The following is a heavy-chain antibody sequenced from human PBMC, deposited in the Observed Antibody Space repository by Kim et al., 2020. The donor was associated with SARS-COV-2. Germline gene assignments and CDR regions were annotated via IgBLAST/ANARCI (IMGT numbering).Heavy chain of an antibody. CDR3: ARTHCSSTSCYTFDY. V-gene: IGHV3-11*01. J-gene: IGHJ4*02. D-gene: IGHD2-2*02. Sequence: DSVNGRFTISRDNAKNSLYLQMNSLRAEDAAVYYCARTHCSSTSCYTFDYWGQGTLVTVSS.